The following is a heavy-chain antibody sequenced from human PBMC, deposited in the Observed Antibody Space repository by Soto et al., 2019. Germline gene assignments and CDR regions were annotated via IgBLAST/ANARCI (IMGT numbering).Heavy chain of an antibody. CDR3: GRQPGHCGSTTCFGYYSVDV. V-gene: IGHV4-39*01. CDR2: IYYSGGT. J-gene: IGHJ6*02. Sequence: SETLSLTCSVSGGSISSSSYSWGWIRQPPGKGLEWIGTIYYSGGTHYNPSLEGRVAISADTPNNQLSLRLSSVTAADTAVYYCGRQPGHCGSTTCFGYYSVDVWGQGTTVTVS. D-gene: IGHD2-2*01. CDR1: GGSISSSSYS.